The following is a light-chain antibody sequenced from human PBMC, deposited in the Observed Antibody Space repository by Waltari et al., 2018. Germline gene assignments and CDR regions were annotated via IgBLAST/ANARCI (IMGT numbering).Light chain of an antibody. CDR2: KVS. Sequence: DDVMTQSPLSLPVTLGQPASISCRSSQSLVYSDGNTYLNWFQHRRGQSPRRVIYKVSNRDSGVPDRFSGSVSGTDFTLRVSRVEAEDVGIYRTHWPRTLFGQGTKLEIK. CDR1: QSLVYSDGNTY. CDR3: HWPRTL. V-gene: IGKV2-30*01. J-gene: IGKJ2*01.